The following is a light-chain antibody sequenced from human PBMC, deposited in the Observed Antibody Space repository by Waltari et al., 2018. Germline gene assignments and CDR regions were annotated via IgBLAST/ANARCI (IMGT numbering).Light chain of an antibody. CDR1: SSDVGGYAY. CDR2: DVS. J-gene: IGLJ1*01. V-gene: IGLV2-14*03. Sequence: QSALTQPASVSGSPGQSITISCTGTSSDVGGYAYVSWYQPHPGHAPQLLIFDVSYRPSGVSTRFSGSKSGNTASLTISGLQAEDEADYSCSSYTSTSTLVFGSGTKVTVL. CDR3: SSYTSTSTLV.